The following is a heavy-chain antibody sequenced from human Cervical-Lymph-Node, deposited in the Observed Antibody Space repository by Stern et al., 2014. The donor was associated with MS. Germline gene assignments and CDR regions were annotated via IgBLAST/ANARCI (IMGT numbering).Heavy chain of an antibody. CDR1: GFLFSDHY. D-gene: IGHD2-8*01. V-gene: IGHV3-11*01. Sequence: VQLVESGGGLVKPGGSLRLSCAASGFLFSDHYMSWIRQAPGKGLEWVSYISRSGTTINYADSVNGRFTISRDDAKNSLHLQMNSLRVEDTAVYYCARVGIKMVYAMDSWGQGVLVTVSS. CDR2: ISRSGTTI. CDR3: ARVGIKMVYAMDS. J-gene: IGHJ4*02.